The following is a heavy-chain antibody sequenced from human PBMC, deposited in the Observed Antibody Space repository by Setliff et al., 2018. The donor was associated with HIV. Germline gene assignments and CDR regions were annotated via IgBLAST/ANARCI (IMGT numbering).Heavy chain of an antibody. Sequence: GGSLRLSCSASGFTFSTSAMHWVRQGPGKGLECVSAISYNGGTTYYANSVKGRFTISRDNSKNTLYLQMGSLRPEDMAVYYCARADYFNSPFDSWGQGTLVTVSS. D-gene: IGHD4-17*01. J-gene: IGHJ4*02. CDR2: ISYNGGTT. CDR1: GFTFSTSA. CDR3: ARADYFNSPFDS. V-gene: IGHV3-64*01.